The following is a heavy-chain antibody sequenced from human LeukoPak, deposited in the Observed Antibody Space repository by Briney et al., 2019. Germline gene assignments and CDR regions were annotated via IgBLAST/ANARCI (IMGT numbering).Heavy chain of an antibody. CDR3: ARDRNTDFWSGYYTNYCDY. J-gene: IGHJ4*02. CDR1: GFTLYSFW. D-gene: IGHD3-3*01. V-gene: IGHV3-7*01. CDR2: IKQDGSER. Sequence: GGSLRLSCAASGFTLYSFWVNWVRQAPGKGLEWVANIKQDGSERVYADSVKGRFTISRENAKNSLYLQMNSLRAEDTAVYYCARDRNTDFWSGYYTNYCDYWGQGTLVTVSS.